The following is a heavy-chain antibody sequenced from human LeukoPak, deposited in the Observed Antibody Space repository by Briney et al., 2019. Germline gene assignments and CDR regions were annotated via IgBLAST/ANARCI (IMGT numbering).Heavy chain of an antibody. CDR1: GFTFSSHG. J-gene: IGHJ4*02. V-gene: IGHV3-33*06. CDR3: AKDYTSSWFGPLDY. Sequence: PGRCLRLSWAAAGFTFSSHGMHWVRQAPGKGLEWVAVIWYDGTNEYYAESVGGRFTISRDNSHNTLLLQMNSLRAEDTAVYYCAKDYTSSWFGPLDYWGQGTVVTVSS. D-gene: IGHD6-13*01. CDR2: IWYDGTNE.